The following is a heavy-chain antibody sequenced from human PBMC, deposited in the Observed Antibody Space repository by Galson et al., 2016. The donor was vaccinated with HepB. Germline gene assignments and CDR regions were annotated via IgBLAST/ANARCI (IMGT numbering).Heavy chain of an antibody. Sequence: SEPLSLTCTVSGASISGYYWTWIRQPPGKGLEWIGYIYSNGSLNYNPSRKSRLTITVDPSQNRFPLKLNSVTAADTAVYYCARLTGIGVPGIWGQGTLVTVSS. J-gene: IGHJ4*02. V-gene: IGHV4-59*01. D-gene: IGHD6-19*01. CDR2: IYSNGSL. CDR3: ARLTGIGVPGI. CDR1: GASISGYY.